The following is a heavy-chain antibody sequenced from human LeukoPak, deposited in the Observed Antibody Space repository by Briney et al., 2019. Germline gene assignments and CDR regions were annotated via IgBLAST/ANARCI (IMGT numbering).Heavy chain of an antibody. V-gene: IGHV1-69*04. J-gene: IGHJ4*02. CDR1: GGTFSSYA. D-gene: IGHD6-13*01. CDR3: GYSGSWQGDFDY. Sequence: AASVKVSCKASGGTFSSYAISWVRQAPGQGLEWMGRIIPILGIANYAQKFQGRVTITADKSTSTAYMELSSLRSEDTAVYYCGYSGSWQGDFDYWGQGTLVTVSS. CDR2: IIPILGIA.